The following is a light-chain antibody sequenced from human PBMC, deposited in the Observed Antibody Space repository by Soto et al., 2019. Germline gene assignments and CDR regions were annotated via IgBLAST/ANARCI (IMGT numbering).Light chain of an antibody. Sequence: DIQMTQSPSSLSASIVDRVTITCRASQSVRRYLNWYQQKPGKAPNLLIYAAFNLQSGVPSRFSGSGSETDFTLTISSLHPEDFATYYCHQSYTFPFPFGPGTKVDVK. CDR2: AAF. CDR3: HQSYTFPFP. J-gene: IGKJ3*01. V-gene: IGKV1-39*01. CDR1: QSVRRY.